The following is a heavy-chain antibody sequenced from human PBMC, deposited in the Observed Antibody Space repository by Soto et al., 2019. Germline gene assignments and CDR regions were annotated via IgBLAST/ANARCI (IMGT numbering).Heavy chain of an antibody. V-gene: IGHV1-18*01. J-gene: IGHJ6*02. CDR3: AREGRGIYYYNGMDV. D-gene: IGHD3-10*01. CDR1: GYTFTKFG. CDR2: VSGYNGET. Sequence: QVQLVQSGAEVKKPGASVKVSCKASGYTFTKFGISWVRQAPGQGLEWMGWVSGYNGETSYAQSLQGRVTMTTDTATTTAYMELRSLRSDDTAVFYCAREGRGIYYYNGMDVWGQGTTVTVSS.